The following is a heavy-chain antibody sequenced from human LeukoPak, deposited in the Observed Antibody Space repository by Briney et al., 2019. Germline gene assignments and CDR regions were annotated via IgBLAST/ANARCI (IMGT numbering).Heavy chain of an antibody. D-gene: IGHD6-19*01. CDR3: ARRAAVAGVIDY. J-gene: IGHJ4*02. CDR1: GGSISSYY. V-gene: IGHV4-59*01. Sequence: TSETLSLTCTVSGGSISSYYWSWIRQPPGKGLEWIGYIYYSGSTNYNPSLKSRVTISVDTSKNQFSLKLSSLTAADTAVYYCARRAAVAGVIDYWGQGTLVTVSS. CDR2: IYYSGST.